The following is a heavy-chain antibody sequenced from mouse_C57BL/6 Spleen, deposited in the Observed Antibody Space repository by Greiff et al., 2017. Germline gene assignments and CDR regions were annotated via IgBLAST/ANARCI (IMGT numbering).Heavy chain of an antibody. D-gene: IGHD1-3*01. Sequence: VQLQQSGPELVRPGASVKISCKASGYEFSSSWMNWVKQRPGKGLEWIGRIYPGDGDTNYNGKFKGKATLTADKSSSTAYMQLSSLTSEDSAVYFCAKWTPYYAMDYWGQGTSVTVSS. CDR3: AKWTPYYAMDY. V-gene: IGHV1-82*01. J-gene: IGHJ4*01. CDR2: IYPGDGDT. CDR1: GYEFSSSW.